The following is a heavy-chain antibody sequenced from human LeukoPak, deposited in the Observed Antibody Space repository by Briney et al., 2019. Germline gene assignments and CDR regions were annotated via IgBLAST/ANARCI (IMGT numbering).Heavy chain of an antibody. D-gene: IGHD3-9*01. CDR1: GYTSTSYG. CDR2: ISAYNGNT. CDR3: ARVPGPVRGLRYFDWLSSYYFDY. Sequence: ASVKVSCKASGYTSTSYGISWVRQAPGQGLEWMGWISAYNGNTNYAQKLQGRVTMTTDTSTSTAYMELRSLRSDDTAVYYCARVPGPVRGLRYFDWLSSYYFDYWGQGTLVTVSS. V-gene: IGHV1-18*01. J-gene: IGHJ4*02.